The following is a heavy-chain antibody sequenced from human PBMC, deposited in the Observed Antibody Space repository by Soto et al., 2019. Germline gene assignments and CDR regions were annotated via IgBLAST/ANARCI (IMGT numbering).Heavy chain of an antibody. CDR1: GGTFSSYA. D-gene: IGHD1-7*01. J-gene: IGHJ3*02. V-gene: IGHV1-69*13. Sequence: GASVKVSCKASGGTFSSYAISWVRQAPGQGLEWMGGIIPIFGTANYAQKFQGRVTITADESTSTAYMELSSLRSEDTAVYYCARPIITRTTWGAFDIWGQGTMVTVSS. CDR3: ARPIITRTTWGAFDI. CDR2: IIPIFGTA.